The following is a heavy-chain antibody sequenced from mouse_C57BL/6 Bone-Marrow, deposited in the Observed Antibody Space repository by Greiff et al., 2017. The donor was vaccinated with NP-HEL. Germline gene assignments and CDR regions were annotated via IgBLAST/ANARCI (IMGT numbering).Heavy chain of an antibody. CDR2: INTNNGGT. D-gene: IGHD1-1*01. V-gene: IGHV1-26*01. J-gene: IGHJ4*01. CDR1: GYTFTDYY. Sequence: EVQLQQSGPELVKPGASVKISCKASGYTFTDYYMNWVTQSHGKSLEWIGDINTNNGGTSYNQKFKGKATLTVDKSSSTAYMELRSLTSEDSAVYYCARDYGRRAMDYWGQGTSVTVSS. CDR3: ARDYGRRAMDY.